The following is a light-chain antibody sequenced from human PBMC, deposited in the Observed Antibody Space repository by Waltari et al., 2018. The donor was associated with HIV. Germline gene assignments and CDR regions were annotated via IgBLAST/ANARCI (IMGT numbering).Light chain of an antibody. CDR1: ISNIGSNT. CDR2: TTN. CDR3: ATWDDSLNGPV. V-gene: IGLV1-44*01. Sequence: QSVLTQPPSASGTPGQRVTIPCSGSISNIGSNTVNWYQQLPGPAPKLLIYTTNQRPSGVPDRFSGSKSGASASLAISGLQSDDEADYYCATWDDSLNGPVFGGGTKLTVL. J-gene: IGLJ3*02.